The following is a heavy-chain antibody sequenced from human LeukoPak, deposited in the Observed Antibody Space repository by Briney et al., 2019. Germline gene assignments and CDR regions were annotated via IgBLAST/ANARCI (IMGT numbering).Heavy chain of an antibody. V-gene: IGHV1-2*02. CDR3: ARDQGYYYDSSGYFDY. Sequence: ASVKVSCKASGYTFTGYYMHWVRQAPGQGLEWMGWINPNSGGTNYAQKFQGRVTMTRDTSISTAYMELSRLRSDDTAVCYCARDQGYYYDSSGYFDYWGQGTLVTVSS. CDR2: INPNSGGT. J-gene: IGHJ4*02. D-gene: IGHD3-22*01. CDR1: GYTFTGYY.